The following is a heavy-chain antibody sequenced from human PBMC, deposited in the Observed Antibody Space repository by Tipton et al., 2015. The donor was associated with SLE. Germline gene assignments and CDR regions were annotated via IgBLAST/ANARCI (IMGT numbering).Heavy chain of an antibody. D-gene: IGHD6-6*01. CDR3: ARRRESSSSLDY. J-gene: IGHJ4*02. V-gene: IGHV4-61*02. Sequence: TLSLTCTVSGGSISSGSYYWSWIRQPAGKGLEWIGRICTSGSTNYNPSLKSRVTISVDTSKNQFSLKLSSVTAADTAVYYCARRRESSSSLDYWGQGTLVTVSS. CDR2: ICTSGST. CDR1: GGSISSGSYY.